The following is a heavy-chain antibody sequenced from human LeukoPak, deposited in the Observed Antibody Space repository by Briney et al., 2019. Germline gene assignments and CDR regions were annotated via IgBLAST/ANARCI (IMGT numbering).Heavy chain of an antibody. CDR3: TRKNNVDFSEYWFEFDH. V-gene: IGHV3-73*01. CDR2: IRTKKNTYAT. J-gene: IGHJ4*02. Sequence: GGSLKLSCAASGFSFSDSALHWVRQASGKGPEWLGRIRTKKNTYATAYAASVKGRFTISRDDSKNTVYLQISSLKTDDTAVYYCTRKNNVDFSEYWFEFDHWGLGTLVTVSS. D-gene: IGHD2/OR15-2a*01. CDR1: GFSFSDSA.